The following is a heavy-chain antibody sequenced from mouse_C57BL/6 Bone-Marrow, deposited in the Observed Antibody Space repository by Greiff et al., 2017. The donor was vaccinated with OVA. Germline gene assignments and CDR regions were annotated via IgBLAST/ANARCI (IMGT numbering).Heavy chain of an antibody. D-gene: IGHD2-1*01. CDR3: TRSRIYYDYAMDY. V-gene: IGHV1-5*01. Sequence: EVQLQQSGTVLARPGASVKMSCKTSGYTFTSYWMHWVKQTPGQGLEWIGAIYPGNSDTSYNQKFKGKAKLTAVTSASTAYMELSSLTNEDSAVYYCTRSRIYYDYAMDYWGQGTSVTVSS. J-gene: IGHJ4*01. CDR1: GYTFTSYW. CDR2: IYPGNSDT.